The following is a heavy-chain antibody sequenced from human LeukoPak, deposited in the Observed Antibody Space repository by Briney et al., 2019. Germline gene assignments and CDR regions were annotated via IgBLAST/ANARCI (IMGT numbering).Heavy chain of an antibody. CDR1: GFTFSSYG. Sequence: GGTLRLSCAASGFTFSSYGMSWVRQAPGKGLEWVSAISGSGGSTYYADSVKGRFTTSRDNSKNTLYLQMNSLRAEDTAVYYCAKGARPRCSGGSCYSDYFDYWGQGTLVTVFS. D-gene: IGHD2-15*01. V-gene: IGHV3-23*01. CDR2: ISGSGGST. J-gene: IGHJ4*02. CDR3: AKGARPRCSGGSCYSDYFDY.